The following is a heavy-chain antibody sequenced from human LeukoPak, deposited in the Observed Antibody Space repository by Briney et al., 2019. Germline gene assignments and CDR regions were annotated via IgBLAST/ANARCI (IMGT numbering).Heavy chain of an antibody. V-gene: IGHV3-23*01. Sequence: PGGSLRLSCAASGFTFSSYAMSWVRQAPGKGLEWVSAISGSGGSTYYADSVKGRFTISRDNSKNTLYLQMNSVRAEDTAVYYCAKVTRRDSGSSRYYYYYMDVWGKGTTVTVSS. CDR2: ISGSGGST. J-gene: IGHJ6*03. CDR3: AKVTRRDSGSSRYYYYYMDV. CDR1: GFTFSSYA. D-gene: IGHD1-26*01.